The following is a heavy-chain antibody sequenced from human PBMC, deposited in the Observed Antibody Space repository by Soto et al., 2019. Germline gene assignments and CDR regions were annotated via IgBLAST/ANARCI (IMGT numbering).Heavy chain of an antibody. V-gene: IGHV1-8*02. CDR3: ARGRSVVDLFDI. J-gene: IGHJ3*02. CDR2: MNPNSGNT. Sequence: ASVKVSCKASGYTFTGYYMHWVRQAPGQGLEWMGWMNPNSGNTSYAQKFQGRVTMTRDTSISTAYMELSSLRSEDTAVYYCARGRSVVDLFDIWGQGTMVTVSS. CDR1: GYTFTGYY. D-gene: IGHD2-15*01.